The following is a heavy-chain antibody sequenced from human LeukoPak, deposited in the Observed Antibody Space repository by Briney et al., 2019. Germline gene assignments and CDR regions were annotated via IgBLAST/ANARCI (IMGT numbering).Heavy chain of an antibody. D-gene: IGHD6-6*01. CDR3: ARGGAARLHFQN. V-gene: IGHV4-59*01. CDR1: GVSISTYY. Sequence: SETLSLTCTVSGVSISTYYWNWIRQPPGKGLEWIGYIYHSGSTNYNPSLQSRVTISVDTSKNQFSLNLNSVTAADTAVYYCARGGAARLHFQNWGQGTLVTVSS. J-gene: IGHJ1*01. CDR2: IYHSGST.